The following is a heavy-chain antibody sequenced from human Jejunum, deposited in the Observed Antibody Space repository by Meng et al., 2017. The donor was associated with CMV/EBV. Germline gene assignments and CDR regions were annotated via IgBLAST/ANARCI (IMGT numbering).Heavy chain of an antibody. CDR2: INHSGSA. CDR3: ARGPYYLESSGYYFLQY. J-gene: IGHJ4*02. Sequence: QVQLQQWGAGLFRPSETLSLTCAVSGGTFGGYYWSWIRQSPEKGLEWIGEINHSGSANYNPSLKSRVTILGDTSKNQFSLKMRSVTAADTAVYYCARGPYYLESSGYYFLQYWGQGTLVTVSS. V-gene: IGHV4-34*01. D-gene: IGHD3-22*01. CDR1: GGTFGGYY.